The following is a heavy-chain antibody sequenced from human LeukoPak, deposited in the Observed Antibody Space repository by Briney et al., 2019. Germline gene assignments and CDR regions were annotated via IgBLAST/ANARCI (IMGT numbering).Heavy chain of an antibody. D-gene: IGHD3-9*01. CDR3: ARDGDDILTGYGRAFDI. V-gene: IGHV4-59*12. CDR2: IYSSGST. CDR1: GGSISSYY. J-gene: IGHJ3*02. Sequence: SETLSLTCTVSGGSISSYYWTWIRQPPGKGLEWIGYIYSSGSTNYNPPLKSRVTISVDTSKKQFSLRLSAVTAADTAVYYCARDGDDILTGYGRAFDIWGQGTMVTVSS.